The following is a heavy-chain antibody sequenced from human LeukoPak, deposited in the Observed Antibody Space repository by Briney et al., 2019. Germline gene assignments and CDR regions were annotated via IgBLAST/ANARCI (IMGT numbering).Heavy chain of an antibody. CDR2: MNPNSGNT. CDR1: GYPFTSYN. V-gene: IGHV1-8*01. CDR3: ARGLPKAVFGVLIED. D-gene: IGHD3-3*01. Sequence: ASVKVSCKASGYPFTSYNFNWVRQATGQGLEWIGWMNPNSGNTGYSQNFQGRVTLTRDTSISTAYMELSSLISEDTAVYYCARGLPKAVFGVLIEDWGQGTLVTVSS. J-gene: IGHJ4*02.